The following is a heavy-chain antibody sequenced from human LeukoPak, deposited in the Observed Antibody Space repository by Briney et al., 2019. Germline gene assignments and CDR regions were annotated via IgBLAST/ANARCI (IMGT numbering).Heavy chain of an antibody. CDR2: TYYSGST. V-gene: IGHV4-59*08. J-gene: IGHJ3*02. CDR1: GGSISSYY. Sequence: SETLSLTCTVSGGSISSYYWSWIRQPPGKGLEWIGYTYYSGSTNYNPSLKSRVTISVDTSKNQFSLKLSSVTAADTAVYYCARHGPSYGSGYFDAFDIWGQGTMVTVSS. CDR3: ARHGPSYGSGYFDAFDI. D-gene: IGHD3-10*01.